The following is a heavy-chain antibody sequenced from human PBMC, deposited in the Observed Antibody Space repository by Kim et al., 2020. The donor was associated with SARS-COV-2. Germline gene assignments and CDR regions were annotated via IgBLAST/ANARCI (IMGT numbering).Heavy chain of an antibody. CDR2: XXGGAXNK. D-gene: IGHD2-21*01. V-gene: IGHV3-23*01. CDR1: GFTFDTYA. CDR3: AXMVIXXGYNXXYYXXMDV. Sequence: GGSLRLXCVASGFTFDTYAMSWVRQAPGKGLXXVSVXXGGAXNKFYADSVRGRLPXSRDXXKNPXXLQXXSLNXXDTALXYCAXMVIXXGYNXXYYXXMDVXXXGT. J-gene: IGHJ6*01.